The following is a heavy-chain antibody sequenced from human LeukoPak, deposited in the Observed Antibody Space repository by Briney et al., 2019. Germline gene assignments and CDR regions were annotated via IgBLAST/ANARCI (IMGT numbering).Heavy chain of an antibody. CDR1: GYTLPELS. CDR3: ATVSYNGSGYYAGAFDI. J-gene: IGHJ3*02. Sequence: ASVKVSCKVSGYTLPELSIHWVRQAPGRGLEWMGGFDPEDGGAIYAQKFQGRVTVTEDTSTDTAYMELSSLRSADTAVYYCATVSYNGSGYYAGAFDIWGQGTMVTVSS. D-gene: IGHD3-22*01. CDR2: FDPEDGGA. V-gene: IGHV1-24*01.